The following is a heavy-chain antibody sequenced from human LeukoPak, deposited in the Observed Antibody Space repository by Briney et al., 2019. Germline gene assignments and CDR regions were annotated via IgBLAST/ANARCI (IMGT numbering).Heavy chain of an antibody. V-gene: IGHV4-59*01. CDR1: GRSISSYY. D-gene: IGHD3-3*01. J-gene: IGHJ6*01. CDR3: ARSTRSGYYPDYDYYWGMDV. CDR2: IHYSGST. Sequence: PSETLSLTCTGSGRSISSYYWSWVRQPPGKGLEWIGYIHYSGSTNYNPSLKSRVTISVNTSKNQFSLKLSPVTAADTAVYYCARSTRSGYYPDYDYYWGMDVGGQGTTVSVPS.